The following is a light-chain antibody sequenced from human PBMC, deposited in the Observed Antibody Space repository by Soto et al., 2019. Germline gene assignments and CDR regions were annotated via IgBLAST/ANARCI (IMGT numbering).Light chain of an antibody. CDR1: SSDVGGYTY. CDR2: DVT. J-gene: IGLJ2*01. Sequence: QSVLTQPRSVSGSPGQSVTISCTGTSSDVGGYTYVSWYQQNAGKPPKLMIYDVTKRPSGVPDRCSGSKSGNTASLTISGLQAEDESDYYCCSYAGKYTFLFGAGTKLTVL. V-gene: IGLV2-11*01. CDR3: CSYAGKYTFL.